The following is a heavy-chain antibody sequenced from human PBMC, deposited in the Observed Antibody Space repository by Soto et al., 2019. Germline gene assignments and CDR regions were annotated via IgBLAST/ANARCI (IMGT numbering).Heavy chain of an antibody. V-gene: IGHV1-8*02. Sequence: GASVKVSCKASGYTFTNNDVSWVRQATGQGLEWMGWMNPGSGDTGYAQKFQGRVTMTRDISIDTAYMELNSLTSEDTAIYCCARMESFGSLNWFDPWGQGTLVTVSS. D-gene: IGHD5-18*01. CDR1: GYTFTNND. J-gene: IGHJ5*02. CDR3: ARMESFGSLNWFDP. CDR2: MNPGSGDT.